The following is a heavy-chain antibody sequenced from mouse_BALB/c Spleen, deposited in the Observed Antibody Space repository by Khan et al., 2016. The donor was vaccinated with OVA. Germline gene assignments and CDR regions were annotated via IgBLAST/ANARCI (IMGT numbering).Heavy chain of an antibody. V-gene: IGHV3-2*02. CDR1: GYSITSDYA. J-gene: IGHJ4*01. CDR2: ISSTGGT. D-gene: IGHD2-14*01. Sequence: EVQLKESGPGLVKPSQSLSLTCTVTGYSITSDYAWNWIRQFPGNKLEWMGYISSTGGTSYNPSLKSRISITRDTSKNQFFLQLKSVTAEDTATYYCARSLYYSYGYALDCWGRGTLVTVSS. CDR3: ARSLYYSYGYALDC.